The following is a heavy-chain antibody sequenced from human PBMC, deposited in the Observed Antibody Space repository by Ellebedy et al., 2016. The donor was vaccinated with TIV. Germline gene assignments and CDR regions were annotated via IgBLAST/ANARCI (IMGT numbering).Heavy chain of an antibody. V-gene: IGHV5-51*01. J-gene: IGHJ4*02. CDR3: ARKLGDEDYFDY. D-gene: IGHD3-16*01. CDR2: IYPGDSDT. Sequence: GESLKISCKGSGYSFTNYWIAWVRQMPGKGLEWMGIIYPGDSDTRYSPSFQGQVTISADTSISTAYLQWSSLKASDTDMYYCARKLGDEDYFDYWGQGGLVTVSS. CDR1: GYSFTNYW.